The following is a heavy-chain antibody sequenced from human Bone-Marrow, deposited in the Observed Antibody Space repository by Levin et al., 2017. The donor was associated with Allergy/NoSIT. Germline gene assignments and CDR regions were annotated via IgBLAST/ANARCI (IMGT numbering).Heavy chain of an antibody. Sequence: GGSLRLSCAASGFTFSSYAMHWVRQAPGKGLEWVAVISYDGSNKYYADSVKGRFTISRDNSKNTLYLQMNSLRAEDTAVYYCARDRFPGVGGTQSTRYGMDVWGQGTTVTVSS. CDR3: ARDRFPGVGGTQSTRYGMDV. CDR1: GFTFSSYA. V-gene: IGHV3-30-3*01. D-gene: IGHD2/OR15-2a*01. J-gene: IGHJ6*02. CDR2: ISYDGSNK.